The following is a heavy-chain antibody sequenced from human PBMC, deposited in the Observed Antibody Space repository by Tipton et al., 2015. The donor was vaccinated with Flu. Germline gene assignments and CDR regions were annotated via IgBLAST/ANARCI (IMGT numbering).Heavy chain of an antibody. CDR3: ARKGRSANWFDP. CDR1: GCSFTNYW. V-gene: IGHV5-51*03. Sequence: QSGAEVKKPGESLTISCKDSGCSFTNYWVAWVRHMPGKGLEWMGIINPADSQTRYSPSFQGQVTMSADKSTSSAYLQWDSLKVSDSAMYYCARKGRSANWFDPWGQGTLVTVSS. CDR2: INPADSQT. J-gene: IGHJ5*02.